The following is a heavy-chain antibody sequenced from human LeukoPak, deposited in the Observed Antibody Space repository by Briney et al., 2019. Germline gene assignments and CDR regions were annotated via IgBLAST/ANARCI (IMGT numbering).Heavy chain of an antibody. D-gene: IGHD3-10*01. CDR2: INPNSGGT. Sequence: GASVKVSCKASGYTFTGYYMHWVRQAPGQGLEWMGWINPNSGGTNYAQTFQGRVTMTRDTSISTAYTELSRLRSDDTAVYYCARGESITMVRDDAFDIWGQGTMVTVSS. CDR3: ARGESITMVRDDAFDI. J-gene: IGHJ3*02. CDR1: GYTFTGYY. V-gene: IGHV1-2*02.